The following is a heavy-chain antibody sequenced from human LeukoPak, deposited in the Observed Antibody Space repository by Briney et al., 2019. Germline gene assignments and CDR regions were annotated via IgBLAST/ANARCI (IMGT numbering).Heavy chain of an antibody. CDR1: GFTFNTYW. CDR3: ARGGWSFDP. Sequence: GGSLRLSCAASGFTFNTYWMSWVRQAPGKGLEWVANIKLDGSEKNYVDSVKGRFTNSRDNAKNSLYLQMNSLRAEDTAVYYCARGGWSFDPWGQGTLVTVSS. J-gene: IGHJ5*02. V-gene: IGHV3-7*01. CDR2: IKLDGSEK.